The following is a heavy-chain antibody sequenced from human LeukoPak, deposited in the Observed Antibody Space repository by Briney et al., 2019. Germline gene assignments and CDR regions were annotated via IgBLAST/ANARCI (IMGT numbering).Heavy chain of an antibody. Sequence: ASVKVSCKASGYTFTSYDINWVRQAPGQGLEWMGWINPNSGGTNYAQKFQGRVTMTRDTSISTAYMELSRLRSDDTAVYYCARGGYDFWSGYPDTYYYYYYMDVWGKGTTVTVSS. J-gene: IGHJ6*03. D-gene: IGHD3-3*01. V-gene: IGHV1-2*02. CDR1: GYTFTSYD. CDR2: INPNSGGT. CDR3: ARGGYDFWSGYPDTYYYYYYMDV.